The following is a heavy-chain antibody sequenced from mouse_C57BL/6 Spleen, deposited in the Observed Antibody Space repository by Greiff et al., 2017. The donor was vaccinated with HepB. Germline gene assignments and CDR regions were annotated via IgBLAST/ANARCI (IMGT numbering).Heavy chain of an antibody. CDR1: GYTFTDYE. D-gene: IGHD2-13*01. Sequence: VQLQQSGAELVRPGASVTLSCKASGYTFTDYEMHWVKQTPVHGLEWIGAIDPETGGTAYNQKFKGKAILTADKSSRTAYMELRSLTSEDSAVYYCTRRGLGYFDVWGTGTTVTVSS. CDR2: IDPETGGT. V-gene: IGHV1-15*01. CDR3: TRRGLGYFDV. J-gene: IGHJ1*03.